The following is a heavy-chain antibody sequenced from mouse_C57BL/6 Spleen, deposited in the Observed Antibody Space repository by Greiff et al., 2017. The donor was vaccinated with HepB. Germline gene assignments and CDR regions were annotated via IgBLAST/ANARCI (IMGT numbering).Heavy chain of an antibody. CDR2: IDPETGGT. V-gene: IGHV1-15*01. CDR3: TGWGLRRRSLAMDY. Sequence: QVHVKQSGAELVRPGASVTLSCKASGYTFTDYEMHWVKQTPVHGLEWIGAIDPETGGTAYNQKFKGKAILTADKSSSTAYMELRSLTSEDSAVYYCTGWGLRRRSLAMDYWGQGTSVTVSS. D-gene: IGHD2-2*01. CDR1: GYTFTDYE. J-gene: IGHJ4*01.